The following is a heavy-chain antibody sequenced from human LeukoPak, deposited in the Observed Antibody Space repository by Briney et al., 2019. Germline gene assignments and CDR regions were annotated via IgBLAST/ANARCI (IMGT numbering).Heavy chain of an antibody. J-gene: IGHJ4*02. Sequence: ASVKVSCKASGYTFTSYYMHWVRQAPGQGLEWMGGIIPIFGTANYAQKFQGRVTITADESTSTAYMELSSLRSEDKAVYYCAREEGMLQQGLDWGQGTLVTVSS. CDR1: GYTFTSYY. CDR2: IIPIFGTA. V-gene: IGHV1-69*13. D-gene: IGHD3/OR15-3a*01. CDR3: AREEGMLQQGLD.